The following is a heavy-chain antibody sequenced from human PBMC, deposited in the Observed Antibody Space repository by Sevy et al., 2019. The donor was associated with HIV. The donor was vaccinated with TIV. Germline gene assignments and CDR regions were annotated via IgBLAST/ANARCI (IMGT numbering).Heavy chain of an antibody. J-gene: IGHJ3*02. CDR3: ARNDDTSGYYRDGVFDN. CDR1: GFTFSGYG. CDR2: ISSDGSSE. D-gene: IGHD3-22*01. V-gene: IGHV3-33*01. Sequence: GGSLRLSCAASGFTFSGYGMHWVRQTPGKGLQWVAIISSDGSSENYVDSVKGRFTISRDNSKNMLYLQMNSLRAEDTAVYFCARNDDTSGYYRDGVFDNWGQGTMVTVSS.